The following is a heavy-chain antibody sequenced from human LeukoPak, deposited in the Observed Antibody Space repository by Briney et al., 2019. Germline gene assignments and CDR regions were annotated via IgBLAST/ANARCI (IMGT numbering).Heavy chain of an antibody. CDR3: ARPNGDYSNWFDP. CDR1: GYTFTSYG. CDR2: INPNSGDT. V-gene: IGHV1-18*01. J-gene: IGHJ5*02. Sequence: ASVKVSCKASGYTFTSYGISWVRQAPGQGLEWMGWINPNSGDTNYAQKFQDRVTLTGDTSINTAYMDLTNLRSDDTAVYYCARPNGDYSNWFDPWGQGTLVTVSS. D-gene: IGHD4-17*01.